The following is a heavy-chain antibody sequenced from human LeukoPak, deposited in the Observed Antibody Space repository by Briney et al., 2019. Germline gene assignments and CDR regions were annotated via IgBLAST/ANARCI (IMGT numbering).Heavy chain of an antibody. CDR1: GGSVTTGYY. CDR2: FYYSGST. Sequence: SETLSLTCTVSGGSVTTGYYWGWIRQPPGKALEWIGSFYYSGSTYYNPSLQSRVTISVDTSKTQFSMRLNSVTAADTAVYYCARFYYGSGSYVSNFDYWGQGTLVTVSS. CDR3: ARFYYGSGSYVSNFDY. J-gene: IGHJ4*02. V-gene: IGHV4-39*01. D-gene: IGHD3-10*01.